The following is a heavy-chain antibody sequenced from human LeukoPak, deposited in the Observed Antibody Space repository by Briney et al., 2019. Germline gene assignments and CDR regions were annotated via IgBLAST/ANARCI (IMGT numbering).Heavy chain of an antibody. CDR2: IKQDGSEK. Sequence: PGGSLRLSCAASGFTFSSYAMSWVRQAPGKGLEWVANIKQDGSEKYYVDSVKGRFTISRDNAKNSLYLQMNSLRAEDTAVYYCAKHGGFGELIFDYWGQGTLVTVSS. CDR3: AKHGGFGELIFDY. CDR1: GFTFSSYA. D-gene: IGHD3-10*01. V-gene: IGHV3-7*01. J-gene: IGHJ4*02.